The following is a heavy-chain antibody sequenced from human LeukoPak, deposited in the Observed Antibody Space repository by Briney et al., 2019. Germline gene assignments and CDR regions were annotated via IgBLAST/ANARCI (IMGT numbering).Heavy chain of an antibody. D-gene: IGHD3-22*01. Sequence: GGSLRLSCAASGFTFNSYGIHWVRQAPGKGLEWVAFIRFDGSNKYPADSLKGRFTISRDNSKNTLFLEMNSLRPEDTAVYYCAKYAGAGAYDRHNEFDSWGQGTLVTVSS. CDR3: AKYAGAGAYDRHNEFDS. CDR2: IRFDGSNK. CDR1: GFTFNSYG. V-gene: IGHV3-30*02. J-gene: IGHJ4*02.